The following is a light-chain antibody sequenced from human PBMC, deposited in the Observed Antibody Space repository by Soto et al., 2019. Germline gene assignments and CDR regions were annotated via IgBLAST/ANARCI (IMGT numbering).Light chain of an antibody. V-gene: IGKV3-20*01. CDR2: GAS. CDR3: QQYGSSPQC. Sequence: EIVLTQSPGTLSLSPGERATLSCRASQSVSSSYLAWYQQKPGQAHRLLIYGASSRTTGIPDRCSGSGSGTDFTLTISRLEPEDFAVYYCQQYGSSPQCFGQGTRLEI. CDR1: QSVSSSY. J-gene: IGKJ5*01.